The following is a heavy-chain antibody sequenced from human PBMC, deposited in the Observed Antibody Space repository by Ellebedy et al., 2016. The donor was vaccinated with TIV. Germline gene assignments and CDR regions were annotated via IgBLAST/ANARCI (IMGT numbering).Heavy chain of an antibody. CDR1: GFTVSTNY. V-gene: IGHV3-53*05. CDR2: IYAGGST. CDR3: ATRRVGAIYYYYYGMDV. Sequence: GESLKISCAASGFTVSTNYMTWVRQAPGKGLEWVSVIYAGGSTYYADSVKGRFTISRDNSKNTLYLQMNTLRSEDTAVYYCATRRVGAIYYYYYGMDVWGQGTTVTVSS. J-gene: IGHJ6*02. D-gene: IGHD1-26*01.